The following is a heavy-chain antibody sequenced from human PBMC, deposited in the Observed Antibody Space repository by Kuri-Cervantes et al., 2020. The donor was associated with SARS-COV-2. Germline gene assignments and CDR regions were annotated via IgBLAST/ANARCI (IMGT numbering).Heavy chain of an antibody. D-gene: IGHD7-27*01. CDR3: AKGFPNWGPLYYFDY. Sequence: GESLKISCVASGFTFSAYTLNWVRQAPGKGLEWVSSITRSSVYISYADSLKGRFTISRDNSKNTLYLQMNSLRAEDTAVYYCAKGFPNWGPLYYFDYWGQGTLVTVSS. CDR1: GFTFSAYT. J-gene: IGHJ4*02. CDR2: ITRSSVYI. V-gene: IGHV3-21*01.